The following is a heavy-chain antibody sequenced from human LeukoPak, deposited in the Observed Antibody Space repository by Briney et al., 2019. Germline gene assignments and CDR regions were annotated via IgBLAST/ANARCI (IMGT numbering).Heavy chain of an antibody. V-gene: IGHV3-7*01. J-gene: IGHJ4*02. Sequence: GGSLRLSCAASGFTFGNYWMSWVRQAPGGGLQWVASMKGDGSHIYYVDSVKGRFTISRDNAKNSLYLQMNSLRVEDTAVYYCARHVVAVGFDYWGQGTLVTVSS. CDR2: MKGDGSHI. CDR1: GFTFGNYW. D-gene: IGHD3-22*01. CDR3: ARHVVAVGFDY.